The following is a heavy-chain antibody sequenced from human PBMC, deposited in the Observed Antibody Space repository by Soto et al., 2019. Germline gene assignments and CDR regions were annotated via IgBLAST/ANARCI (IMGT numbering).Heavy chain of an antibody. CDR1: GASIRSGGYY. CDR2: IYYTGST. CDR3: ARIEMASIK. J-gene: IGHJ4*02. Sequence: KPSETLSLTCSASGASIRSGGYYWSWLRQSPGKGLEWIGHIYYTGSTFYSPSLKSRLTISLDTSKNQFSLDLRSVTAADTAMYYCARIEMASIKWGRGTLVTVSS. V-gene: IGHV4-31*03.